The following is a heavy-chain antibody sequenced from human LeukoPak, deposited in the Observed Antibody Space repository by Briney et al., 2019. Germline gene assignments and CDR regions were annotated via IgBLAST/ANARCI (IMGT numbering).Heavy chain of an antibody. J-gene: IGHJ3*02. CDR1: GGSISSGGYY. CDR3: AREADYYDSSGYSDAFDI. V-gene: IGHV4-31*03. CDR2: IYYSGST. D-gene: IGHD3-22*01. Sequence: SQTLSLTCTVSGGSISSGGYYWSWIRQHPGKGLEWIGYIYYSGSTYYNPSLKSRVTISVDTSKNQFSLKLSSVAAADTAVYYCAREADYYDSSGYSDAFDIWGQGTMVTVSS.